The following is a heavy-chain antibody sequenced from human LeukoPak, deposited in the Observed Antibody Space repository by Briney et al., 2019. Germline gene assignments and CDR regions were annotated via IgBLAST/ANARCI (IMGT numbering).Heavy chain of an antibody. Sequence: GGSLRLSCAASGFTFSSYWMSWVRQAPGKGLEWVSVVYSGGYTYYADSVKGRFTISRDNSKNTLHLQMNSLRAEDTAVYYCARALRAGWYFDLWGRGTLVTVSS. CDR2: VYSGGYT. CDR3: ARALRAGWYFDL. CDR1: GFTFSSYW. J-gene: IGHJ2*01. V-gene: IGHV3-53*01. D-gene: IGHD6-19*01.